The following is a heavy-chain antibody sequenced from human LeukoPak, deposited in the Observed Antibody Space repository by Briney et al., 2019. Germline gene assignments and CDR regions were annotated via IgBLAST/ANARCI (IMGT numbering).Heavy chain of an antibody. CDR1: EFTFSNYA. Sequence: QPGGSLRLSCAASEFTFSNYALHWVRQAPGKGLQWVAVISYDGNTIHYADSVKGRFIISRDTSKNTLYLQMNSLRAEDTAVYYCAREGSSGYYPYWGQGILVTVSS. D-gene: IGHD3-22*01. CDR2: ISYDGNTI. CDR3: AREGSSGYYPY. V-gene: IGHV3-30-3*01. J-gene: IGHJ4*02.